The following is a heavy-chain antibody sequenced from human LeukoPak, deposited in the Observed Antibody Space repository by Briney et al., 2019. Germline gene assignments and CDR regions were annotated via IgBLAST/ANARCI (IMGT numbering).Heavy chain of an antibody. Sequence: GASVKVSCKASGYTFTSYGISWVRQAPGQGLEWMGWISAYNGNTNYAQKLQGRVTMTTDTSTSTAYMELRSLRSDDTAVYYCARVDYYDSSGYYYLFDYGGQGTLVTVSS. CDR3: ARVDYYDSSGYYYLFDY. D-gene: IGHD3-22*01. V-gene: IGHV1-18*01. J-gene: IGHJ4*02. CDR2: ISAYNGNT. CDR1: GYTFTSYG.